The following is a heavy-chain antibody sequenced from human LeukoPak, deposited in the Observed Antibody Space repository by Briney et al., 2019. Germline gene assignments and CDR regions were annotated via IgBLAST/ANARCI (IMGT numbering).Heavy chain of an antibody. V-gene: IGHV4-59*01. J-gene: IGHJ4*02. CDR3: ARVTGDYPPYYFDY. D-gene: IGHD4-17*01. Sequence: LHSRVTISVDTSKNQFSLKLSSVTAADTAVYYCARVTGDYPPYYFDYWGQGTLVTVSS.